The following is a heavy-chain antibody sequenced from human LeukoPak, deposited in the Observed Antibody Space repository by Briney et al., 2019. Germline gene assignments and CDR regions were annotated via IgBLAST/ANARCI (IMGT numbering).Heavy chain of an antibody. Sequence: ASVKVSCKASGGTFSSYAISWVRQAPGQGLECMGGIIPIFGTANYAQKFQGRVTITADESTSTADMELSSLRSEDTAVYYCARDLENGYIDPDDAFDIWGQGTMVTVSS. CDR3: ARDLENGYIDPDDAFDI. V-gene: IGHV1-69*01. D-gene: IGHD5-24*01. J-gene: IGHJ3*02. CDR2: IIPIFGTA. CDR1: GGTFSSYA.